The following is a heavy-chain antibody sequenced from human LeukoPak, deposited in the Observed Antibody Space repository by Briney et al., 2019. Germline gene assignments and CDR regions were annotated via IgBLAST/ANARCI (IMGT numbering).Heavy chain of an antibody. CDR3: ARGVYYYDSSGYTGGWFDP. D-gene: IGHD3-22*01. V-gene: IGHV1-69*04. J-gene: IGHJ5*02. Sequence: GSSVKVSCKASGGTFSSYAISWVRQAPGQGLEWMGRIIPILGIANYAQKFQGRVTITADKSTSTAYVELSSLRSEDTAVYYCARGVYYYDSSGYTGGWFDPWGQGTLVTVSS. CDR2: IIPILGIA. CDR1: GGTFSSYA.